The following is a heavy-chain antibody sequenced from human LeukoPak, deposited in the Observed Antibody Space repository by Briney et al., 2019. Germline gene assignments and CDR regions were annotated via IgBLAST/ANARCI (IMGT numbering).Heavy chain of an antibody. D-gene: IGHD3-22*01. CDR2: TVSEIDGGTT. Sequence: PGGSLRLSCAASGFTFNYAWMSWVRQVPGKGLEWVGQTVSEIDGGTTDYAAPVKGRFTISRDNSKNTLYLQMNSLRAEDTAVYYCASTSGYYYGSFDYWGQGTLVTVSS. V-gene: IGHV3-15*04. CDR1: GFTFNYAW. J-gene: IGHJ4*02. CDR3: ASTSGYYYGSFDY.